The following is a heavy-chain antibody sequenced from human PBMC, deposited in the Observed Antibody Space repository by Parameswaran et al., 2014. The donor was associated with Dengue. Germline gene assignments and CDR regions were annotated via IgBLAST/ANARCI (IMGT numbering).Heavy chain of an antibody. V-gene: IGHV4-39*01. J-gene: IGHJ4*02. Sequence: KGLEWIGSLFYTGDTDYNPSLKSRVTISVDTSKNQFSLKLSSVTAADTAVYYCARQRGYSFAPQRYWGQGTLVTVSS. D-gene: IGHD5-18*01. CDR3: ARQRGYSFAPQRY. CDR2: LFYTGDT.